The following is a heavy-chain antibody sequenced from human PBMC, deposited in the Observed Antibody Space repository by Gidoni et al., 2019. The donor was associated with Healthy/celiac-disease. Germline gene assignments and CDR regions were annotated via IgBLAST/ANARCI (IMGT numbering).Heavy chain of an antibody. V-gene: IGHV3-23*04. CDR1: GFTFSSYA. D-gene: IGHD1-26*01. J-gene: IGHJ4*02. CDR2: ISGSGGST. Sequence: EVQLVESGGGLVPPGGSLRPSCEAYGFTFSSYAMSWVRQAPGKGLEWVAAISGSGGSTYYADSVKGRFTISRDNSKNSLYLQMNSLGAEDTAVYYCATTRGSYYFDYWGQGTLVTVSS. CDR3: ATTRGSYYFDY.